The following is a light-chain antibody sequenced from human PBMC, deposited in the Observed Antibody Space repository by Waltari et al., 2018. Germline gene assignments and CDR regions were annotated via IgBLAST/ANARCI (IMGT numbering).Light chain of an antibody. CDR3: SSYGGRYTLI. J-gene: IGLJ2*01. CDR1: SRSVGGYAY. CDR2: AVS. V-gene: IGLV2-8*01. Sequence: QSALTQPPSASGSFGQSVTISCTGTSRSVGGYAYVSWYQQHPGKGPNLLIYAVSNRPSGIPDRFSGSKSGNAASLTVSGLQAEDEADYYCSSYGGRYTLIFGGGTKLTVL.